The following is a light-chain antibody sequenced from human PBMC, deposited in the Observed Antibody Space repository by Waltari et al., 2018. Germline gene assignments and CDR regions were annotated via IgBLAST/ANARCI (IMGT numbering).Light chain of an antibody. Sequence: AIRMTQSPSSLSASTGDRVTITCPASQGISSYLAWYQQKPGKAPKLLIYAASTLQSGVPSRFSGSGSGTDFTLTISCLQSEDFATYYCQQYYSYPWAFGQGTKVEIK. J-gene: IGKJ1*01. CDR3: QQYYSYPWA. CDR1: QGISSY. V-gene: IGKV1-8*01. CDR2: AAS.